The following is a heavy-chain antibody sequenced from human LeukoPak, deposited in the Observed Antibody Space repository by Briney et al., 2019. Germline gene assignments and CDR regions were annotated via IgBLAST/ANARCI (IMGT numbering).Heavy chain of an antibody. V-gene: IGHV3-74*01. CDR1: GFTFSSYW. CDR3: ARDLSTQYYFDY. CDR2: INTDGSST. J-gene: IGHJ4*02. Sequence: GGSLRLSCAASGFTFSSYWMHWVRQAPGKGLLWVSRINTDGSSTNFADSVRGRFTISRDNAKNTLYLQMNSLRAEDTAVYYCARDLSTQYYFDYWGQGTLVTVSS.